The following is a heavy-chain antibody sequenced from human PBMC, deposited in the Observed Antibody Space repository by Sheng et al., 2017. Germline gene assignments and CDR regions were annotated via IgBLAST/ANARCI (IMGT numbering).Heavy chain of an antibody. Sequence: QVQLHESGPGLVRPSETLSLTCSVSGDSISNINYYWGWIRQPPGCGRSGLGVSILVEAPTSTRPSGVESTVSIDTSKNQFSLRLNSVTAADTAMYFCARHHHNEVVSGAIDSPLFDFWGLGTLVAVSS. V-gene: IGHV4-39*01. CDR1: GDSISNINYY. D-gene: IGHD2-2*01. CDR2: SILVEAP. J-gene: IGHJ4*03. CDR3: ARHHHNEVVSGAIDSPLFDF.